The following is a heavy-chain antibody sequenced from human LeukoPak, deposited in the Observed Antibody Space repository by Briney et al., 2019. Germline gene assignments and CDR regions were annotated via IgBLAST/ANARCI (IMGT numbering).Heavy chain of an antibody. CDR1: GFTFSSYW. CDR2: IISDGSNT. V-gene: IGHV3-74*01. J-gene: IGHJ3*02. CDR3: ARDTAHAFDI. Sequence: GGSLRLSCAASGFTFSSYWMHWVRQVPGKGLVWVSRIISDGSNTAYAGSVKGRFTISRDNAKNTLYLQMNSLRAEDTAVYYCARDTAHAFDIWGQGTMVTVSS. D-gene: IGHD5-18*01.